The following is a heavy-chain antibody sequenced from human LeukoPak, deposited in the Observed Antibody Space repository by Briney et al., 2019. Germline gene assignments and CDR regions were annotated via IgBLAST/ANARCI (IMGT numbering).Heavy chain of an antibody. CDR1: GGTFSSYA. CDR2: IIPIFGTA. J-gene: IGHJ3*02. V-gene: IGHV1-69*05. CDR3: ARDVAGINAFDI. Sequence: SVKVSCKASGGTFSSYAISWVRQAPGQGLEWMGGIIPIFGTANYAQKFQGRVTITTDESTSTACMELSSLRSEDTAVYYCARDVAGINAFDIWGQGTMVTVSS. D-gene: IGHD3-22*01.